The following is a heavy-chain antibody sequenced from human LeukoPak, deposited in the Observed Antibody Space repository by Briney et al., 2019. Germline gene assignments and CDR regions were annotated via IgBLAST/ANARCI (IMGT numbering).Heavy chain of an antibody. V-gene: IGHV3-7*01. CDR1: GFTFRSSW. D-gene: IGHD3-22*01. CDR2: IKQDGSVK. CDR3: AKAITTVDQ. Sequence: PGGSLRLSCAASGFTFRSSWMRWVRQAPGKGLEWVASIKQDGSVKYYVDSVKGRFTNSRDNAQNSLSLQMNSLRAEDSAVYYCAKAITTVDQWGQGTLVTVSS. J-gene: IGHJ4*02.